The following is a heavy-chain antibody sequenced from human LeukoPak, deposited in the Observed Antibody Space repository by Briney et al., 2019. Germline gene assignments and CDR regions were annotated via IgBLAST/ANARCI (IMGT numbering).Heavy chain of an antibody. CDR1: GYTFTGYY. V-gene: IGHV1-2*02. CDR2: INPNSGGT. J-gene: IGHJ6*03. CDR3: ARGSVVPAAIYYYYYMDV. D-gene: IGHD2-2*01. Sequence: ASVKVSCKASGYTFTGYYMHWVRQAPGQGLEWMGWINPNSGGTNYAQKFQGRVTMTRDTSISTAYMELSRLGSDDTAVYYCARGSVVPAAIYYYYYMDVWGKGTTVTVSS.